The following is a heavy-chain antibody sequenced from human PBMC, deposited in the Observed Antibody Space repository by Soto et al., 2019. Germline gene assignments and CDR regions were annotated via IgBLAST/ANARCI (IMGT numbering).Heavy chain of an antibody. Sequence: PSETLSLTCTVSGASISGCDYYWGWVRQPPGKGLAWIGSICSSGTTYYNPSLKSRVSISVDTSKNQFSLRLTSVTAADTAVYYCARQRRETGTYAQPLDSWGQGTMVTVYS. CDR3: ARQRRETGTYAQPLDS. J-gene: IGHJ4*02. CDR1: GASISGCDYY. D-gene: IGHD1-1*01. V-gene: IGHV4-39*01. CDR2: ICSSGTT.